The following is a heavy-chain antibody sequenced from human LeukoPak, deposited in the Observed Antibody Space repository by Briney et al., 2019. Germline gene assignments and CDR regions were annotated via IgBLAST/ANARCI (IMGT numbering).Heavy chain of an antibody. V-gene: IGHV4-39*01. CDR2: MHYSGST. Sequence: PSETLSLTCTVSGGSINISDYYWGWIRQPPGKGLEWIGSMHYSGSTYYNPSLKSRVTISVDTSKNQFSLKVSSVTAADTAVYYCARRGTIDSGRPWNWGQGTLVTVPS. D-gene: IGHD1-26*01. CDR3: ARRGTIDSGRPWN. CDR1: GGSINISDYY. J-gene: IGHJ4*02.